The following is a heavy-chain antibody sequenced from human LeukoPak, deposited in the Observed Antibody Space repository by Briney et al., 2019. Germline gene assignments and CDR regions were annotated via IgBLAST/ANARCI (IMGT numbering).Heavy chain of an antibody. CDR2: ISWNSGSI. J-gene: IGHJ6*02. CDR3: AKLVGTTLYYGMDV. Sequence: GRSLRLSCAASGFTFDDYAMHWVRQAPVKGLEWVSGISWNSGSIGYADSVKGRFTISRDNAKNSLYLQMNSLRAEDTALYYCAKLVGTTLYYGMDVWGQGTTVAVSS. V-gene: IGHV3-9*01. D-gene: IGHD1-26*01. CDR1: GFTFDDYA.